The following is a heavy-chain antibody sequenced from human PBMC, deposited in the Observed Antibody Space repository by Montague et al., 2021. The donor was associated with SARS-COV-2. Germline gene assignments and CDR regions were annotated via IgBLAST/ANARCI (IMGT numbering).Heavy chain of an antibody. V-gene: IGHV4-59*13. Sequence: SETLSLTSSVSGGSINNYYWGWVRQSPGKGLEWIGYIYYSGSVTTSYXPSLKSRVSISVDTSENQFSLKLTSVTAADTAVYYCARRGGGEVFARFMYWYFDVWSRGSLVTVSS. CDR1: GGSINNYY. J-gene: IGHJ2*01. CDR3: ARRGGGEVFARFMYWYFDV. D-gene: IGHD2-21*01. CDR2: IYYSGSVTT.